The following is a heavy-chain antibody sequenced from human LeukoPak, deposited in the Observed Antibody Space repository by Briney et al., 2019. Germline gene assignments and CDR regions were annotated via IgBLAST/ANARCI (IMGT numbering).Heavy chain of an antibody. CDR2: ISGDGSST. CDR1: GFNFSTKW. V-gene: IGHV3-74*03. D-gene: IGHD5-18*01. CDR3: ARDDSYGLDY. Sequence: GGSLRLSCAASGFNFSTKWMHWVRQVPGKGLLWVSRISGDGSSTLYADSVKGRFTISRDNVENTLYLQMSSLRAEDTAVYYSARDDSYGLDYWGQGTRVTVSS. J-gene: IGHJ4*02.